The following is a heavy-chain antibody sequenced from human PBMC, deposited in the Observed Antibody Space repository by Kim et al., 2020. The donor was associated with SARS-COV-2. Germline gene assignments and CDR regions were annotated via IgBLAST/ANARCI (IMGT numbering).Heavy chain of an antibody. CDR2: INDSGST. J-gene: IGHJ2*01. CDR3: ARYVSSWYSYGTYYCYFD. CDR1: GGSFSGYH. Sequence: SETLSLTCAVYGGSFSGYHWSWIRQPPGPGLELIGVINDSGSTNYNPSLKIRVSITVDMSANQHSLTLTSVTAADTAVYYGARYVSSWYSYGTYYCYFD. D-gene: IGHD5-18*01. V-gene: IGHV4-34*01.